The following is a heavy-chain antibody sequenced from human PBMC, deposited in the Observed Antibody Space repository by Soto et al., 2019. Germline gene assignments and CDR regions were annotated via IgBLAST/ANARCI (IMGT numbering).Heavy chain of an antibody. CDR2: MSYDGSK. CDR1: GFTFSSYG. D-gene: IGHD4-17*01. J-gene: IGHJ6*02. V-gene: IGHV3-30*18. CDR3: AKDFTPWFGDYFYYYYGMDV. Sequence: QVQLVESGGGVVQPGRSLRLSCAAAGFTFSSYGMHWVRQAPGTGLEWVAVMSYDGSKYYADTVKGRFTISRDNPKNTLYLQINGLRPEDTAVYYCAKDFTPWFGDYFYYYYGMDVWGHGTTVTVSS.